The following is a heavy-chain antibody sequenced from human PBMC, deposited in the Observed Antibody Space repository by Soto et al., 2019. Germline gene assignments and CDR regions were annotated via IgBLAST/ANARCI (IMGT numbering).Heavy chain of an antibody. D-gene: IGHD6-6*01. J-gene: IGHJ4*02. Sequence: GESLKISCXGSGYSFSTYWIGWVRQMPGKGLEWMGIIYPRDSDTRYSPSFQGQVTISADKSITTAYLQWSSLKASDTAMYYCARHVVAARQFDYWGQGTLVTVSS. CDR3: ARHVVAARQFDY. CDR1: GYSFSTYW. CDR2: IYPRDSDT. V-gene: IGHV5-51*01.